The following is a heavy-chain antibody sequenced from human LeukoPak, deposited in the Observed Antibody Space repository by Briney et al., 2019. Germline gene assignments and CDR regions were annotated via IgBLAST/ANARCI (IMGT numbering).Heavy chain of an antibody. D-gene: IGHD3-10*01. Sequence: GGSLRLSCAASGFTLSEAWMHWVRQAPGKGLVWVSRINNDGSTTRYADSVKGRSTISRDNAKNTLYLQMNSLRAEDTAVYYCARVSGPGMNEYFHLWGQGTLVTVSS. V-gene: IGHV3-74*01. J-gene: IGHJ1*01. CDR2: INNDGSTT. CDR3: ARVSGPGMNEYFHL. CDR1: GFTLSEAW.